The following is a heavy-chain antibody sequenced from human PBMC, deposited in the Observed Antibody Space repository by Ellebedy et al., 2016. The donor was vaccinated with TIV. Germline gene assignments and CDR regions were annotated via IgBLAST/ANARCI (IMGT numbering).Heavy chain of an antibody. CDR2: ISGSGGST. CDR3: AKRGDL. CDR1: GFTFASYT. J-gene: IGHJ4*02. V-gene: IGHV3-23*01. D-gene: IGHD3-3*01. Sequence: GESLKISXAASGFTFASYTMSWVRQVPGKGLELVSGISGSGGSTYYADSVKGRFTISRDNSKNTVSLQMNSLRAEDTAVYFCAKRGDLWGQGTLVTVSS.